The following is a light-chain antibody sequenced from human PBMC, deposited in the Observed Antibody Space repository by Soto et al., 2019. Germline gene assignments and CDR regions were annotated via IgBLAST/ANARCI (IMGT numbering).Light chain of an antibody. CDR3: QVSARSLVT. Sequence: EIVMTQNPSTQRVYPGERATLSCRASQSVTSNLAWYQQKPGQAPRLLMYGASTRATGIPARFGGSGSATDFTLTISIRIPTDFAFYYIQVSARSLVTFGQGTRLEIK. V-gene: IGKV3-15*01. J-gene: IGKJ5*01. CDR1: QSVTSN. CDR2: GAS.